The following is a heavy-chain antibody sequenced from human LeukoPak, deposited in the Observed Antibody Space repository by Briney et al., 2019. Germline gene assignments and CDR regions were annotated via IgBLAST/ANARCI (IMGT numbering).Heavy chain of an antibody. CDR3: ARDLGRDYDFWSGYYTQHYFDY. CDR1: GYTFTSSV. D-gene: IGHD3-3*01. V-gene: IGHV1-18*01. CDR2: ISAYNGNT. J-gene: IGHJ4*02. Sequence: ASVKVSCTASGYTFTSSVISWVRQAPGQGLEWMGWISAYNGNTNYAQKLQGRVTSTTDTSTRTAYMELRSLRSDDTAVYYCARDLGRDYDFWSGYYTQHYFDYWGQGTLVTVSS.